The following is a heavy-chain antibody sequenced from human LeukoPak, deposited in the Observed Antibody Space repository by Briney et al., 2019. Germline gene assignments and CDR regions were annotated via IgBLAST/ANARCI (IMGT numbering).Heavy chain of an antibody. CDR3: SIKYCSGGSCYLDFDY. J-gene: IGHJ4*02. Sequence: ASVKVSCKASGYTFTGYYMHWVRKAPGQGLEWMGWINPNSGGTNYAQKFQVRVTMTRDTSISTAYMELSRLRSNDTAVYYCSIKYCSGGSCYLDFDYWGQGTLVTVSS. CDR1: GYTFTGYY. V-gene: IGHV1-2*02. D-gene: IGHD2-15*01. CDR2: INPNSGGT.